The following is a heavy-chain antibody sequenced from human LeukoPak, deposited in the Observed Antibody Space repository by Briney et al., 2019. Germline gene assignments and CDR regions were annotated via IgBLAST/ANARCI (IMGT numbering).Heavy chain of an antibody. Sequence: GGSLRLSCAASGFTFSSYWMSWVRQAPGKGLERVAIISYDGSNKYYADSVKGRFTISRDNSKNTLYLHMNSLRAEDTAVYYCARDTVDIVATSAYFEYWGQGTLVTVSS. J-gene: IGHJ4*02. D-gene: IGHD5-12*01. CDR2: ISYDGSNK. CDR3: ARDTVDIVATSAYFEY. CDR1: GFTFSSYW. V-gene: IGHV3-30*03.